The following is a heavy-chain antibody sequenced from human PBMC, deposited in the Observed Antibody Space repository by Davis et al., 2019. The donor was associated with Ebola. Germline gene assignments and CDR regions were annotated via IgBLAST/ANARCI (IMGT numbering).Heavy chain of an antibody. CDR3: ATTIFGVALHDY. J-gene: IGHJ4*02. Sequence: GGSLRLSCAASGFTFSSYSMNWVRQAPGKGLEWVSSISSSSSYIYYADSVKGRFTISRDNAKNSLYLQMNSLRAEDTAVYYCATTIFGVALHDYWGQGTLVTVSS. D-gene: IGHD3-3*01. CDR2: ISSSSSYI. V-gene: IGHV3-21*04. CDR1: GFTFSSYS.